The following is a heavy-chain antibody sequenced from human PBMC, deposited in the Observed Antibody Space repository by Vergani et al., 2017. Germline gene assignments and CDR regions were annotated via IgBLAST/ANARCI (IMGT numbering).Heavy chain of an antibody. CDR1: GYSIGSGFY. CDR2: IHNRGKT. D-gene: IGHD2-21*01. V-gene: IGHV4-38-2*01. J-gene: IGHJ2*01. CDR3: ARSQGDYWYFDL. Sequence: QVRLKDSGPGLVKPSETLSLTCSVSGYSIGSGFYWAWILQSPGEGLQWLTSIHNRGKTYHNPSLKSRVSVSLDTAKNRFSLNLTSVTATDTAVYYCARSQGDYWYFDLWGPGSLVTVSS.